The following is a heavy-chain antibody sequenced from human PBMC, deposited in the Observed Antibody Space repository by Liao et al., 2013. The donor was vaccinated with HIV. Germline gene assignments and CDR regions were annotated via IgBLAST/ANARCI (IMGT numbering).Heavy chain of an antibody. J-gene: IGHJ4*02. D-gene: IGHD5-24*01. V-gene: IGHV4-34*01. CDR2: VSHSGST. CDR1: GRSFSDYY. Sequence: QEQLHQWGAGLLKPSETLSLTCDVFGRSFSDYYWSWIRQSPGKGLEWIGEVSHSGSTNYNPSLESRVTISVDTSKNQFSLEVSSVTAADTAVYFCAREMPTVRPASSNPTAFDYWGQGNLVTVSA. CDR3: AREMPTVRPASSNPTAFDY.